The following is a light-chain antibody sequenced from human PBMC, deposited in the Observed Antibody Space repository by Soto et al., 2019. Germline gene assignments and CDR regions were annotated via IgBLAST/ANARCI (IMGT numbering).Light chain of an antibody. CDR3: SSSTDTSIL. V-gene: IGLV2-14*01. CDR2: EVN. J-gene: IGLJ2*01. Sequence: QSALTQAASVSGSPGQSITISCTGASSDFGDHKSVSWYQHHPGKAPKLIIYEVNYRPSGVSSRFSGSRSGNTASLTISGLQAEDEAHYYCSSSTDTSILFGGGTPLTVL. CDR1: SSDFGDHKS.